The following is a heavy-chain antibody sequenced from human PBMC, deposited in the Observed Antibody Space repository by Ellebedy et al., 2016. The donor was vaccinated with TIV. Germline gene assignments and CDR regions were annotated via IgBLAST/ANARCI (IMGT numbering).Heavy chain of an antibody. J-gene: IGHJ6*02. CDR1: GFTFTDFH. V-gene: IGHV3-33*01. CDR2: IRFDGSLT. Sequence: PGGSLRLSCAASGFTFTDFHMHWVRQAPGTGLEWVAVIRFDGSLTFYADSVKGRFTLYRDNSKNMLYLQMDNLRVEDTALYYCARELLGCQGDMDVWGQGTTVTVSS. D-gene: IGHD4/OR15-4a*01. CDR3: ARELLGCQGDMDV.